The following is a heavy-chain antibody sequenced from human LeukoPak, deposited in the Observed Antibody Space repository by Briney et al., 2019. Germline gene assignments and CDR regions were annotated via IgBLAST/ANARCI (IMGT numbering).Heavy chain of an antibody. CDR3: ARVRGYYYGSGSYYNNLYFDY. J-gene: IGHJ4*02. Sequence: PSETLSLTCTVSGGSISSYYWRWIRRPPGKGLEWIGYIYYSGSTNYNPSLKSRVTISVDTSKNQFSLKLSSVTAADTAVYYCARVRGYYYGSGSYYNNLYFDYWGQGTLVTVSS. CDR2: IYYSGST. CDR1: GGSISSYY. V-gene: IGHV4-59*01. D-gene: IGHD3-10*01.